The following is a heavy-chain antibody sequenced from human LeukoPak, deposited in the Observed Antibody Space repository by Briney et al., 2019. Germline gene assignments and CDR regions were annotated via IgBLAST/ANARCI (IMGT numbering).Heavy chain of an antibody. V-gene: IGHV4-39*01. CDR3: ARLDSIHLITY. D-gene: IGHD3-16*01. CDR1: GGCISSSSYY. J-gene: IGHJ4*02. Sequence: SETLSLTCTVSGGCISSSSYYWGWLRQPPGKGLEWIGTIYYSGSTYYNPSLKSRVTISVDTSKNQFSLKLSSVTAADTAVYYCARLDSIHLITYWGQGTLVTVSS. CDR2: IYYSGST.